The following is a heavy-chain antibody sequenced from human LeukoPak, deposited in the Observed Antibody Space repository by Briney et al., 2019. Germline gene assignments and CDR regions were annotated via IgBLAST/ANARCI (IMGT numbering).Heavy chain of an antibody. D-gene: IGHD3-10*01. J-gene: IGHJ5*02. CDR2: IYYSVST. V-gene: IGHV4-61*08. CDR3: ARGGRGRNWFDP. Sequence: PSESLSLTCTVSGDSVASGGYYWNWIRQPPGKGLEWIGYIYYSVSTNYNLSVKSRVTISVDTSENQFSLKLTSVTAADTAVYYCARGGRGRNWFDPWGQGTLVTVSS. CDR1: GDSVASGGYY.